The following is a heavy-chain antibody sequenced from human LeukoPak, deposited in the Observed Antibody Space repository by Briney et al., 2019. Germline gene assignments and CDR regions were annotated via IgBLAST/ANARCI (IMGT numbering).Heavy chain of an antibody. J-gene: IGHJ3*02. CDR2: IYYSGST. V-gene: IGHV4-59*01. Sequence: PSETLSLTCAVSGGSISSYYWSWIRQPPGKGLEWIGYIYYSGSTNYNPSLKSRVTISVDTSKNQFSLKLSSVTAADTAVYYCARAINWGAFDIWGQGTMVTVSS. CDR3: ARAINWGAFDI. CDR1: GGSISSYY. D-gene: IGHD7-27*01.